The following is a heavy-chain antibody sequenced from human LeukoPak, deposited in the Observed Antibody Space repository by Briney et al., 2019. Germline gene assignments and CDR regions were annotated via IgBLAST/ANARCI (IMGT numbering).Heavy chain of an antibody. CDR2: ISGSGGST. V-gene: IGHV3-23*01. J-gene: IGHJ6*02. Sequence: PGGSLRLSCAASGFTFSSYAMSWVRQAPGKGLEWVSAISGSGGSTYYADSVKGRFTISRDNFKNTLYLQMNSLRAEDTAVYYCASAYYDGSGYYYYGMDVWGQGTTVTVSS. D-gene: IGHD3-22*01. CDR3: ASAYYDGSGYYYYGMDV. CDR1: GFTFSSYA.